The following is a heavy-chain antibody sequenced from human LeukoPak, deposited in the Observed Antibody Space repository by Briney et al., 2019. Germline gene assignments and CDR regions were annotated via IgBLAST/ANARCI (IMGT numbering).Heavy chain of an antibody. CDR3: ARDSSPGYCSSTSCYYSSFDY. J-gene: IGHJ4*02. Sequence: GKSLRLSCVVSGFTLTDHGMHWVRQAPGKGLEWVAVISYDGSNKYYADSVKGRFTISRDNSKNTLYLQMNSLRAEDTAVYYCARDSSPGYCSSTSCYYSSFDYWGQGTLVTVSP. CDR2: ISYDGSNK. D-gene: IGHD2-2*01. V-gene: IGHV3-30*03. CDR1: GFTLTDHG.